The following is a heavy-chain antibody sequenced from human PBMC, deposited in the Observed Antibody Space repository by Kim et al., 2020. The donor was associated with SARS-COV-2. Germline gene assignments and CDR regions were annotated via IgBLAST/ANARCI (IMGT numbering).Heavy chain of an antibody. V-gene: IGHV3-74*01. D-gene: IGHD6-13*01. Sequence: ESVKGRFTISRDNAKNTLSLQMNSLRAEDTAVYYCARALNGIAPAGTFFYWGQGTLVTVSS. CDR3: ARALNGIAPAGTFFY. J-gene: IGHJ4*02.